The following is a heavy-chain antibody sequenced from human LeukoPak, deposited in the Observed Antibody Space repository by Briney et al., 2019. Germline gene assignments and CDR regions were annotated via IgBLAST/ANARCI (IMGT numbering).Heavy chain of an antibody. Sequence: GGSLRLSCAASGFTFSSYGMHWVRQAPGKGLEWVAFIRYDGSNKYYADSVKGRFTISRDNSKNTLYLQMNSLRAEDTAVYYCAKEKGFGDFIFDYWGQGTLVTVSS. D-gene: IGHD3-10*01. V-gene: IGHV3-30*02. CDR2: IRYDGSNK. CDR1: GFTFSSYG. CDR3: AKEKGFGDFIFDY. J-gene: IGHJ4*02.